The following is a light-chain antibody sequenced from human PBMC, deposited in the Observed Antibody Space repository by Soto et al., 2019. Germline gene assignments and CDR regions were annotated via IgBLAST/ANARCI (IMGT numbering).Light chain of an antibody. CDR2: GAS. J-gene: IGKJ1*01. Sequence: EIVLTQSPGTLSLSPGERATLSCRASQSVSSSYLAWYQQKPGQAPRLLIYGASSRATGIPDRFSGSGSGTDFTLTISRLEPEDFAVHYCQQYGSSPTFGHGTKVDIK. CDR3: QQYGSSPT. V-gene: IGKV3-20*01. CDR1: QSVSSSY.